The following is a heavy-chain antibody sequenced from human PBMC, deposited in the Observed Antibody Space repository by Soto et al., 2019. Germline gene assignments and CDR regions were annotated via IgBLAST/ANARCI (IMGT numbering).Heavy chain of an antibody. CDR2: ISPNNGNT. D-gene: IGHD1-1*01. Sequence: ASVKVSCKASGYSFITYGISWVRQAPGQGLEWMGWISPNNGNTNYAQKLQGRVTMTTDTSTSTAYMELWSLRSDDTAVYYCARADPTTGTTVYFDYWGQGTLITVSS. J-gene: IGHJ4*02. V-gene: IGHV1-18*01. CDR1: GYSFITYG. CDR3: ARADPTTGTTVYFDY.